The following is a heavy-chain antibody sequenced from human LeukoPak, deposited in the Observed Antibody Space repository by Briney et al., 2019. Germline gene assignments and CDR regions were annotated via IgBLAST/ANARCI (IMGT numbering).Heavy chain of an antibody. D-gene: IGHD6-13*01. Sequence: GGSLRLSCAASGFAFNSQTMSWVRQAPGKGLEWVSYISSSSSTIYYADSVKGRFTISRDNAKSSLYLQMNSLRAEDTAVYYCARAGITTTGPLFQHWGQGTLVTVSS. J-gene: IGHJ1*01. CDR3: ARAGITTTGPLFQH. V-gene: IGHV3-48*01. CDR2: ISSSSSTI. CDR1: GFAFNSQT.